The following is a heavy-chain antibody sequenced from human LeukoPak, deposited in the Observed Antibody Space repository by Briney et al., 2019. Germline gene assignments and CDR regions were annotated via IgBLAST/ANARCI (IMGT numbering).Heavy chain of an antibody. CDR1: GYTFTNYD. Sequence: ASVKVSCKASGYTFTNYDINWVRQAPGQGLEWMGYKKTNSGNSAYAQKFQGRVTITTDTSITTAYMELSGLRSEDTALYYCAREGLDYWGQGTLVTVSS. CDR3: AREGLDY. J-gene: IGHJ4*02. CDR2: KKTNSGNS. V-gene: IGHV1-8*01.